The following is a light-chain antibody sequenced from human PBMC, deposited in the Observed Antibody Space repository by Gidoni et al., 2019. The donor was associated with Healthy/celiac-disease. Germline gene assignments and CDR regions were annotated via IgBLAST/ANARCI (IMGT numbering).Light chain of an antibody. CDR1: QSLLHSNGYNY. V-gene: IGKV2-28*01. CDR3: MQALQTPWT. CDR2: LGS. J-gene: IGKJ1*01. Sequence: IVMTQSPLSLPVTPGGPASISCRSSQSLLHSNGYNYLDWYLQKPGQSPQLLIYLGSNRASGVPDRFSGSGSGTDFTLKISRVEAEDVGVYYCMQALQTPWTFXQXTKVEIK.